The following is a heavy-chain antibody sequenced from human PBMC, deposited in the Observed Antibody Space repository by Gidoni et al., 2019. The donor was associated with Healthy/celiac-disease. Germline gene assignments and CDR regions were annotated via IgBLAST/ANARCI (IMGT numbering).Heavy chain of an antibody. CDR3: AREIAFYDSSGYSVKYFDY. CDR1: GYTFTSYY. CDR2: INPSGGST. V-gene: IGHV1-46*01. Sequence: QVQLVQSGAEVKKPGASVKVSCKASGYTFTSYYMHWVRQAPGQGLEWMGIINPSGGSTSYAQKFQGRVTMTRDTSTSTVYMELSSLRSEDTAVYYCAREIAFYDSSGYSVKYFDYWGQGTLVTVSS. J-gene: IGHJ4*02. D-gene: IGHD3-22*01.